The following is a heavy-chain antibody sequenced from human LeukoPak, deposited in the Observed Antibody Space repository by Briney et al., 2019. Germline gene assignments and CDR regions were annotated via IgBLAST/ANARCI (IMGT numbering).Heavy chain of an antibody. V-gene: IGHV3-74*01. D-gene: IGHD6-6*01. J-gene: IGHJ3*02. Sequence: SGGSLRLSCAASGFTFSSYWMHWVRQAPGKGLVLVSRISTDGSSTNSADSVKGRFTISRDNAKNTLYLQMNSLRAEDTAVYYCVREYSSSSGRAFDIWGQGTMVTVSP. CDR1: GFTFSSYW. CDR3: VREYSSSSGRAFDI. CDR2: ISTDGSST.